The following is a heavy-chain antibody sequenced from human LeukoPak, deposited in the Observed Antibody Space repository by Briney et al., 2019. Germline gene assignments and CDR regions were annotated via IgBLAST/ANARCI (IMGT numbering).Heavy chain of an antibody. V-gene: IGHV3-33*01. Sequence: SGTSLRLSCASSGFTFSSSGMHWVRRAPSKALEGVAVIWYDGGKKYYADSVKGRFTISRDNSKNTLYLQMNSVRAEDTAVYYCARDKDYHFDYWGQGTLVSVCS. D-gene: IGHD4-11*01. CDR2: IWYDGGKK. CDR3: ARDKDYHFDY. J-gene: IGHJ4*02. CDR1: GFTFSSSG.